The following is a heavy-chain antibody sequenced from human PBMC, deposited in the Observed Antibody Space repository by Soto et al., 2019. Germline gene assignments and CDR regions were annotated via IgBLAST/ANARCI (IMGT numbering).Heavy chain of an antibody. CDR1: GFIFSNYN. Sequence: PVGSLRLSCSASGFIFSNYNMDWVRQAPGKGLEWISYISRSSRARLYTDSVRGRFTISRDNAKNSLFLQMNSLRDEDTAVYYCARDSERGYGMDVWGQGTTVTVSS. CDR2: ISRSSRAR. D-gene: IGHD1-26*01. CDR3: ARDSERGYGMDV. V-gene: IGHV3-48*02. J-gene: IGHJ6*02.